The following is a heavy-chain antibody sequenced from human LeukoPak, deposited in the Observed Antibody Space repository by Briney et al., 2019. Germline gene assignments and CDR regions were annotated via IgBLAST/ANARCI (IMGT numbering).Heavy chain of an antibody. D-gene: IGHD1-1*01. CDR2: TSSSGRTP. CDR1: GFIFRNYE. Sequence: GRSLRLSCAASGFIFRNYEMNWVRQAPGKGLEWVSYTSSSGRTPYYAHSVKGRFTISRDNAENSLYLEMNSLRAEDTAVYYCASVLLEGAFDIWGQGTMVTVSS. CDR3: ASVLLEGAFDI. J-gene: IGHJ3*02. V-gene: IGHV3-48*03.